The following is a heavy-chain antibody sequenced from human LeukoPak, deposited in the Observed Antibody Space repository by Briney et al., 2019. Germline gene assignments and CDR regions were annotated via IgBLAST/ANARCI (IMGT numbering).Heavy chain of an antibody. CDR3: ARELVGYYYMDV. D-gene: IGHD2-15*01. CDR2: ISSSGSTI. J-gene: IGHJ6*03. CDR1: GFTFSSYE. V-gene: IGHV3-48*03. Sequence: GGSLRLSCAASGFTFSSYEMNWVRQAPGKGLEWVSYISSSGSTIYYADSVKGRFTISRDNAKNSLYLQMNSLRAEDTAVYYCARELVGYYYMDVWGKGTTVTVSS.